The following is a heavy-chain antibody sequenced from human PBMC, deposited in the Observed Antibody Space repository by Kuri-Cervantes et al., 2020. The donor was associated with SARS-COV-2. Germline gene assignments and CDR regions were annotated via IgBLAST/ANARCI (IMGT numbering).Heavy chain of an antibody. CDR2: ISWDGGST. D-gene: IGHD3-10*01. CDR1: GFTFDDYA. Sequence: GGSLKISCAASGFTFDDYAMHWVRQAPGKGLEWVSLISWDGGSTYYADSVKGRFTISRDNSKNSLYLQMNSLRAEDTALYYCAKDSNYYGSGSYLDYWGQGTLVTVSS. J-gene: IGHJ4*02. V-gene: IGHV3-43D*03. CDR3: AKDSNYYGSGSYLDY.